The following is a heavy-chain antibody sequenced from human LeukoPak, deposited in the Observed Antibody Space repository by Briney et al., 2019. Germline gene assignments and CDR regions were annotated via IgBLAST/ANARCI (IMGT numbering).Heavy chain of an antibody. Sequence: GGSLRLSCAASGFTFSSYALSWVRQAPGKGLEWVSSISGSGGTTYYADSVKGRFTISRDNSNNTVYLQMNSLRAEDTAVYYCANGPVCWGQGTLVTVSS. D-gene: IGHD3-16*01. J-gene: IGHJ4*02. CDR1: GFTFSSYA. CDR3: ANGPVC. V-gene: IGHV3-23*01. CDR2: ISGSGGTT.